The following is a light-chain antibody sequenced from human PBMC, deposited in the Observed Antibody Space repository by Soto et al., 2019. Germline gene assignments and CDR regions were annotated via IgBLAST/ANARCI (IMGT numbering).Light chain of an antibody. CDR2: DAS. CDR1: ESVSRN. CDR3: QQYDRWPVN. Sequence: EVVMTQSPATLSVSPGERATLSCRASESVSRNLAWYQQKPGQAPRLLIYDASTRATGILDRFSGGGSGTEFTLTISSLQSEDFAVYYCQQYDRWPVNFGGGTKVGI. V-gene: IGKV3-15*01. J-gene: IGKJ4*01.